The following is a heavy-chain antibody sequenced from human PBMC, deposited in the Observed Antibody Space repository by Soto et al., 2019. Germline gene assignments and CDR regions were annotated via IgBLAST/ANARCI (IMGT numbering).Heavy chain of an antibody. Sequence: PSQTLSLTCAISGDSVSSNSAAWNWIRQSPSRGLEWLGGTYYRSKWYNDYAVSVKSRITINPDTSKNQFSLQLNSVTPEDTAVYYCARVGYCSSTSCHNWFDPWGQGTLVTVSS. V-gene: IGHV6-1*01. CDR3: ARVGYCSSTSCHNWFDP. D-gene: IGHD2-2*01. CDR2: TYYRSKWYN. CDR1: GDSVSSNSAA. J-gene: IGHJ5*02.